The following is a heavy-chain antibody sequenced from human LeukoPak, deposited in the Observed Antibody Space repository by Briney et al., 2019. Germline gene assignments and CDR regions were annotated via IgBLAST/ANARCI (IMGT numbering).Heavy chain of an antibody. CDR1: GYPFGAHF. D-gene: IGHD3-10*01. V-gene: IGHV7-4-1*02. Sequence: RASVRVSCKASGYPFGAHFLNWVRQAPGQGLEWMGNIDTTTGNPRYAQDFTGRFVFSLDTSVSTAYLQITSLKADDTAAYYCVRGTPTPGMDYWGQGTQVTVSS. CDR3: VRGTPTPGMDY. J-gene: IGHJ4*02. CDR2: IDTTTGNP.